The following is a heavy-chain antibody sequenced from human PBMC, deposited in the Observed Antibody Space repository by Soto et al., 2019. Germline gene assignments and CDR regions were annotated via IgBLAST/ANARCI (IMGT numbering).Heavy chain of an antibody. Sequence: QVQLQESGPGLVKPSQTLSLTCTVSGGSISSGGYYWSWIRQHPGKGLEWIGYIYYSGSTYYNPSLKSRVTISVDTSKNQFSLKLSSVTAADTAVYYCARDVVAAAADDAFDIWGQGTMVTVSS. V-gene: IGHV4-31*03. J-gene: IGHJ3*02. D-gene: IGHD6-13*01. CDR2: IYYSGST. CDR3: ARDVVAAAADDAFDI. CDR1: GGSISSGGYY.